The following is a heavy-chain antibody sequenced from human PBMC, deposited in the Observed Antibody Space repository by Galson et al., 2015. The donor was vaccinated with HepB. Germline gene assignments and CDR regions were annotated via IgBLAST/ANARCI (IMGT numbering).Heavy chain of an antibody. CDR1: GFTFNTYG. J-gene: IGHJ3*02. V-gene: IGHV3-30*18. D-gene: IGHD3-3*01. CDR2: ISYDGSNK. CDR3: AKGSRDFWSAYLSVPGDAIDI. Sequence: SLRLSCAASGFTFNTYGAHWVRQAPGKGLEWMAVISYDGSNKYYADSAKGRFTISRDNSKNTLYLQMNSLRSEDTAVYYCAKGSRDFWSAYLSVPGDAIDIWGQGTMVTVSS.